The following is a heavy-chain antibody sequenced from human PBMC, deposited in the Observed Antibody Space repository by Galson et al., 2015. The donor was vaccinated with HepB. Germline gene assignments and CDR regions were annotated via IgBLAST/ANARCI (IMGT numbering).Heavy chain of an antibody. CDR3: AKDGGEDHIAAAGTSGYYYMDV. J-gene: IGHJ6*03. D-gene: IGHD6-13*01. CDR1: GFTFDDYA. CDR2: ISWNSGSI. Sequence: SLRLSCAASGFTFDDYAMHWVRQAPGKGLEWVSGISWNSGSIGYADSVKGRFTISRDNAKNSLYLQMNSLRAEDTALYYCAKDGGEDHIAAAGTSGYYYMDVWGKGTTVTVSS. V-gene: IGHV3-9*01.